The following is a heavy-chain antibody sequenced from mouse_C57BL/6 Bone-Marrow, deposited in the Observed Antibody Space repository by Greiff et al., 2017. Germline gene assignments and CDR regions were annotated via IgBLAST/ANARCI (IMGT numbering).Heavy chain of an antibody. CDR1: GFTFSSYG. V-gene: IGHV5-6*01. J-gene: IGHJ2*01. D-gene: IGHD1-3*01. CDR2: ISSGGSYT. CDR3: ARLKCFDY. Sequence: EVQLQQSGGDLVKPGGSLKLSCAASGFTFSSYGMSWVRQTPDKRLEWVATISSGGSYTYYPDSVKGRFTISRDNAKNTLYLQMSSLKSEDTAMYYCARLKCFDYWGQGTTLTVSS.